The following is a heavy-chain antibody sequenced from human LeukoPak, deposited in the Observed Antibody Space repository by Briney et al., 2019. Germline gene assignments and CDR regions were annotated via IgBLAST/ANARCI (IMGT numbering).Heavy chain of an antibody. CDR1: GGSISSSSYY. J-gene: IGHJ5*02. V-gene: IGHV4-39*01. D-gene: IGHD3-10*01. Sequence: PSETLSLTCTVSGGSISSSSYYWGWIRQPPGKGLEWIGSIYYSGSTYYNPSLKSRVTISVDTSKNQFSLKLSSVTAADTAVYYCARAPQSENGDPVNYWFDPWGQGTLVTVSS. CDR3: ARAPQSENGDPVNYWFDP. CDR2: IYYSGST.